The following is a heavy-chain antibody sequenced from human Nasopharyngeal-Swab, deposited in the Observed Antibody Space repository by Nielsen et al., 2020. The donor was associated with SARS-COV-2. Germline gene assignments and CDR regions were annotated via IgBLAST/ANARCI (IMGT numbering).Heavy chain of an antibody. Sequence: GGSLRLSCAASGFTFSSYWMSWVRQAPGKWLEWVANIKQDGSEKYYVDSVKGRFTISRDNAKNSLYLQMNSLRAEDTAVYYCARVFEEYDSSGYYYFDYWGQGTLVTVSS. D-gene: IGHD3-22*01. CDR2: IKQDGSEK. J-gene: IGHJ4*02. CDR1: GFTFSSYW. CDR3: ARVFEEYDSSGYYYFDY. V-gene: IGHV3-7*03.